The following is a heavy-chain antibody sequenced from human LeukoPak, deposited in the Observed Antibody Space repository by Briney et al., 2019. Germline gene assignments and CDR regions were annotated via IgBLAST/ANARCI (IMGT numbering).Heavy chain of an antibody. Sequence: SDTLSLTCTVSGGSISSGDYYWSWIRQRPGKGLEWIGYIYYSGSTYYNPSLKSRVTISVDTSKNQFSLKLSSVTAADTAVYYCARDSRDSSSWYIWFDPWGQGTLVTVSS. CDR2: IYYSGST. V-gene: IGHV4-30-4*02. CDR3: ARDSRDSSSWYIWFDP. J-gene: IGHJ5*02. D-gene: IGHD6-13*01. CDR1: GGSISSGDYY.